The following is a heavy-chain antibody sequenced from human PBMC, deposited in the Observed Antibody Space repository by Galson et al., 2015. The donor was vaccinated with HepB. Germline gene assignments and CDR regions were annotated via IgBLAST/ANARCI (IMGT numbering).Heavy chain of an antibody. CDR1: GYTFTSYP. D-gene: IGHD5-18*01. CDR3: ARASGYSPYDY. J-gene: IGHJ4*01. V-gene: IGHV1-3*01. Sequence: SVKVSCKASGYTFTSYPMHWVRQAPGQRLEWVGWIHGDNGDTKYSRKFQGRVTITRDTSASTAYMELTRLTSEDTAVYFCARASGYSPYDYWGHGTLVTVSS. CDR2: IHGDNGDT.